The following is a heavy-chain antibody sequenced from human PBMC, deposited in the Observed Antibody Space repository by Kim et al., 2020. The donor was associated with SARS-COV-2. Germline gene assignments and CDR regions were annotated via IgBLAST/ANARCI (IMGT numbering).Heavy chain of an antibody. CDR1: GGSISSSSYY. CDR2: IYYSGST. V-gene: IGHV4-39*01. CDR3: AGRRGYSYRGSSGYFDY. D-gene: IGHD5-18*01. J-gene: IGHJ4*02. Sequence: SETLSLTCTVSGGSISSSSYYWGWIRQPPGKGLEWIGSIYYSGSTYYNPSLKSRVTISVDTSKNQFSLKLSSVTAADTAVYYCAGRRGYSYRGSSGYFDYWGQGTLVTVSS.